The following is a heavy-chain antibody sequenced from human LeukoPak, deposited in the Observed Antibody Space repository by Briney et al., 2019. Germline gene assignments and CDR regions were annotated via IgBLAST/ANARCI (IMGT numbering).Heavy chain of an antibody. D-gene: IGHD3-22*01. Sequence: PGGSLRLSCAASGFTFSSYGMHWVRQAPGKGLEWVAVISYDGSNKYYADSVKGRFTISRDNSKTTLYLEMNSLRADDTAVYYCAMGGGLTSGYVYWGRGALVTVSS. V-gene: IGHV3-30*03. J-gene: IGHJ4*02. CDR2: ISYDGSNK. CDR3: AMGGGLTSGYVY. CDR1: GFTFSSYG.